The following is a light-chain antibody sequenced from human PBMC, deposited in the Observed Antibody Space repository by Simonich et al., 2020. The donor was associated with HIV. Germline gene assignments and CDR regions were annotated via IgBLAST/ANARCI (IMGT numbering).Light chain of an antibody. V-gene: IGKV3-15*01. Sequence: DIVMTQSPATLSVSPGEGVTLSCRASQSVSSSLSWYQQKPGQAPRLLIYGASSRATGVPARFSGSGFGTEFSLTISSMQSEDFAVYYCQQYNNWPSPFTFGPGTKVDIK. CDR3: QQYNNWPSPFT. J-gene: IGKJ3*01. CDR2: GAS. CDR1: QSVSSS.